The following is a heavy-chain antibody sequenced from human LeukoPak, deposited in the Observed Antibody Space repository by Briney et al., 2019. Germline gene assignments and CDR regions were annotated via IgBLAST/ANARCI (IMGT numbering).Heavy chain of an antibody. J-gene: IGHJ6*02. CDR1: GGSFSGYY. V-gene: IGHV4-34*01. CDR3: GGEDRPGTVTHVMDV. D-gene: IGHD4-17*01. CDR2: IKHGGST. Sequence: PSETLSLTCAVYGGSFSGYYWSWIRQPPGKGLEWVGEIKHGGSTNYNPSFKTRVTISVDKSKNQFSLKRSSMTAADTSVYYCGGEDRPGTVTHVMDVWGQGTTVTVSS.